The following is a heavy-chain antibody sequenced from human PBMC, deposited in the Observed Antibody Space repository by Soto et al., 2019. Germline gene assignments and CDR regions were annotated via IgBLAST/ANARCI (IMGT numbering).Heavy chain of an antibody. CDR1: GGSFSGYY. CDR3: ARGYDFWSGYYFQGYYYGMDV. V-gene: IGHV4-34*01. Sequence: PSETLSLTCAVYGGSFSGYYWCWIRQPPGKGLEWIGEINHSGSTNYNPSLKSRVTISVDTSKNQFSLKLSSVTAADTAVYYCARGYDFWSGYYFQGYYYGMDVWGQGTKVT. CDR2: INHSGST. D-gene: IGHD3-3*01. J-gene: IGHJ6*02.